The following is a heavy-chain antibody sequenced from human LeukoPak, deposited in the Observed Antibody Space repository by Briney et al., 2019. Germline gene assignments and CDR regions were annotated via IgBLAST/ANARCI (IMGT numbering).Heavy chain of an antibody. D-gene: IGHD6-19*01. V-gene: IGHV4-59*08. CDR3: ARQHDGSGWPNWFDP. J-gene: IGHJ5*02. CDR1: GGSISSYY. Sequence: PSETLSLTCTVSGGSISSYYWSWIRQPPGKGLEWIGYIYYSGITDYNPSLKSRLTISVDTSKNQFSLKLNSVTAADTAMYYCARQHDGSGWPNWFDPWGQGTLVTVSS. CDR2: IYYSGIT.